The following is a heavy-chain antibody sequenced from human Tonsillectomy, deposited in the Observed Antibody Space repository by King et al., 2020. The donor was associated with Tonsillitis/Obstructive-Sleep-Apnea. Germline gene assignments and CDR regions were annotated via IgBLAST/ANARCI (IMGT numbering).Heavy chain of an antibody. CDR1: GGSISSYY. Sequence: QLQLQESGPGLVKPSETLSLTCTVSGGSISSYYWSWIRQPPGKGLEWIGYIYYSGSTNYNPSLKSRVTISVDTSKNQFSLKLSSVTAADTAVYYCARDARGYCTNGVCDAFEIWGQGTMVTVSS. CDR3: ARDARGYCTNGVCDAFEI. J-gene: IGHJ3*02. V-gene: IGHV4-59*01. CDR2: IYYSGST. D-gene: IGHD2-8*01.